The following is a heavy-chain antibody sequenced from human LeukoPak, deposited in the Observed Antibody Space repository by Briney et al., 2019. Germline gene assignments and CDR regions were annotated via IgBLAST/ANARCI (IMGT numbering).Heavy chain of an antibody. D-gene: IGHD6-13*01. CDR1: GFTFSSYW. CDR2: INGDGSGT. V-gene: IGHV3-74*01. Sequence: GGSLRLSCAASGFTFSSYWMYWVRQAPGKGLVWVSHINGDGSGTSYADSVKGRFTISRDNAKNTLYLQMNSLRAEDTAVYYCARGIAAAGTGDWGQGTLVTVSS. J-gene: IGHJ4*02. CDR3: ARGIAAAGTGD.